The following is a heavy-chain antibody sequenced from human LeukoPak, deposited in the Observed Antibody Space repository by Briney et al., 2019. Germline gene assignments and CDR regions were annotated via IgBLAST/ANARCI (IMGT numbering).Heavy chain of an antibody. CDR1: GFTFSLYG. CDR3: ARDYDGGYMDV. Sequence: PGGALRLSCEASGFTFSLYGFNWVRQAPGKGLEWVSSISSSGTYIYYADPVTGRLTISRDNSNNSLYPEMNSLRAEDTAVYYCARDYDGGYMDVWGKGTTVTVSS. CDR2: ISSSGTYI. J-gene: IGHJ6*03. D-gene: IGHD3-3*01. V-gene: IGHV3-21*06.